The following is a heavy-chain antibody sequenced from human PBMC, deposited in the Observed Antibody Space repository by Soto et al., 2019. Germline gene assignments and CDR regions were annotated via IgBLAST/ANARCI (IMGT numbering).Heavy chain of an antibody. D-gene: IGHD6-13*01. CDR3: ATARIQYSSSWYPLFDY. CDR2: FDPEDGET. V-gene: IGHV1-24*01. Sequence: ASVKVSCKVSGYTLTELSMHWVRQAPGKGLEWMGGFDPEDGETIYAQKFQGRVTMTEDTSTDTAYMELSSLRSEDTAVYYCATARIQYSSSWYPLFDYWGQGTLVTVS. CDR1: GYTLTELS. J-gene: IGHJ4*02.